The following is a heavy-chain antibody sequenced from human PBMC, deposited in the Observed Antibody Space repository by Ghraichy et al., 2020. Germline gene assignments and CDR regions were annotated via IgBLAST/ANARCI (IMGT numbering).Heavy chain of an antibody. Sequence: GGSLRLSCKTSGFNFGDYAMSWVRQAPGKGLEWVGFIRSKAYGGTQEYAASVKGRFIISRDDSKSIAYLQMNSLQTEDTAVYYCTRSTVTASVGHYYFDSWGQGTLVTVSS. V-gene: IGHV3-49*04. J-gene: IGHJ4*02. CDR3: TRSTVTASVGHYYFDS. CDR1: GFNFGDYA. CDR2: IRSKAYGGTQ. D-gene: IGHD4-17*01.